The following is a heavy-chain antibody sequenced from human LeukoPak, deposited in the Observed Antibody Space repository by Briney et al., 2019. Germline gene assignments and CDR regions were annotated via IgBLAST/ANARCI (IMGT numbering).Heavy chain of an antibody. CDR2: IRGGDDVT. D-gene: IGHD3-16*01. Sequence: TGGSLRLSCTASGFIFAKYIMTWVRHGPGRGLEWVSSIRGGDDVTFYADSVKGRFTTTIDDSRSTLYLEINSLRADDTGVYYCANWGGTSSIGKIWYGPLDYWGQGSHVAVSS. CDR1: GFIFAKYI. CDR3: ANWGGTSSIGKIWYGPLDY. J-gene: IGHJ4*02. V-gene: IGHV3-23*01.